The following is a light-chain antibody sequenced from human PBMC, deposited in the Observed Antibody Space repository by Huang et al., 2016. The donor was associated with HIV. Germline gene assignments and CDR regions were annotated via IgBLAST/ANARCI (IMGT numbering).Light chain of an antibody. CDR3: QQAHTFPLT. Sequence: DIQMTQSPSSVSASVGDRVTLTCRASQGISTWLVWYQQKPGRAPKFLIYGASELQPGVPSRFSGSGSGTDFTLTISSLQPEDFATYYCQQAHTFPLTFGGGTKVEMK. V-gene: IGKV1D-12*01. J-gene: IGKJ4*01. CDR2: GAS. CDR1: QGISTW.